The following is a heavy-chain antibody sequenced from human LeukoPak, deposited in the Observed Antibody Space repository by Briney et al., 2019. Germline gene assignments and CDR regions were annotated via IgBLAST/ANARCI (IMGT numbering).Heavy chain of an antibody. D-gene: IGHD1-1*01. V-gene: IGHV3-30*02. CDR1: GFPFSSYG. J-gene: IGHJ4*02. CDR2: IWYDGTTK. CDR3: ATGSTGTYFDF. Sequence: GGSLRLSCTASGFPFSSYGMHWVRQAPGKGLEWVAFIWYDGTTKYYADSAKGLFTISRDNPKNTLYLQMNSVRPDDTAVYYCATGSTGTYFDFWGQGTLVTVSS.